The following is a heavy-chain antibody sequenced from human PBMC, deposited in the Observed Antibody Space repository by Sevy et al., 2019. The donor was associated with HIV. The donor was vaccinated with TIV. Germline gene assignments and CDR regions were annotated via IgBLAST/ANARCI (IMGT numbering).Heavy chain of an antibody. CDR2: ISWNSGSI. D-gene: IGHD2-15*01. CDR1: GFTFDDYA. V-gene: IGHV3-9*01. Sequence: GGSLRLSCAASGFTFDDYAMHWVRQAPGKGLEWVSGISWNSGSIGYADSVKGRFTISRDNAKNSLYLQMNSLRAEDTALYYCAKDHPYCSGGSCYYYYGMDVWGQGTTVIVSS. J-gene: IGHJ6*02. CDR3: AKDHPYCSGGSCYYYYGMDV.